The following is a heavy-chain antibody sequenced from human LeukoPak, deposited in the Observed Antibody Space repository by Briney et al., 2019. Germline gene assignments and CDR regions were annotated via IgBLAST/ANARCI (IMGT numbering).Heavy chain of an antibody. CDR1: GFTFSNLA. V-gene: IGHV3-30*07. CDR3: VREQPGDGWSGFDY. CDR2: IRFDGSRQ. D-gene: IGHD6-19*01. Sequence: GGSLRLSCAASGFTFSNLAMHWVRQAPGKGPEWVADIRFDGSRQHYAESVEGRFTIARDNSKNTVSLQMSCLRSEDTALYYCVREQPGDGWSGFDYWGQGTLVTVSS. J-gene: IGHJ4*02.